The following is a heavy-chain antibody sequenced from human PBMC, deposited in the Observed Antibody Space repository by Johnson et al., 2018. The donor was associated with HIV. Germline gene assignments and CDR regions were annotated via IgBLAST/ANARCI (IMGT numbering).Heavy chain of an antibody. J-gene: IGHJ3*02. D-gene: IGHD2-2*01. Sequence: VQLVESGGGVVQPGGSLRLSCAASGFTFSSYGMHWVRQAPGKGLEWVSVIYSGGSTYYADSVKGRFTISRDNSKNTLYLQMNSVRAEDTAVYYCARGLGSRSAFDIWGQGTMVTVSS. CDR2: IYSGGST. CDR3: ARGLGSRSAFDI. V-gene: IGHV3-NL1*01. CDR1: GFTFSSYG.